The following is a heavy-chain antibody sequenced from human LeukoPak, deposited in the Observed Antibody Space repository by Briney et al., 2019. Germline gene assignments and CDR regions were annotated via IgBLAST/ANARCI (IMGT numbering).Heavy chain of an antibody. J-gene: IGHJ4*02. CDR2: TYFRSKWYS. D-gene: IGHD4-23*01. V-gene: IGHV6-1*01. CDR1: GDTVSSNSAA. CDR3: ARSGAGRWRFDY. Sequence: SQTLSLTCAISGDTVSSNSAAWNWIRQSPSRGLEWLGRTYFRSKWYSGSVKSQITIKPDTSKNQFSLKLSSVTAADTAVYYCARSGAGRWRFDYWGQGTLVTVSS.